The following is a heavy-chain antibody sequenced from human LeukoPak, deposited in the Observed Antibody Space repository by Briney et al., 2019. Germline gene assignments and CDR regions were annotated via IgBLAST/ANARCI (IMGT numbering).Heavy chain of an antibody. CDR2: ISGSGGNT. V-gene: IGHV3-23*01. J-gene: IGHJ4*02. CDR3: ARGVDY. Sequence: GGSLRLSCATSGFTFSSYAMSWVRQAPGKGLEWVSSISGSGGNTFYADSVKGRFTISRDNAKKSLYLQMNSLRDEDTAVYYCARGVDYWGQGTLVTVSS. CDR1: GFTFSSYA. D-gene: IGHD3-10*01.